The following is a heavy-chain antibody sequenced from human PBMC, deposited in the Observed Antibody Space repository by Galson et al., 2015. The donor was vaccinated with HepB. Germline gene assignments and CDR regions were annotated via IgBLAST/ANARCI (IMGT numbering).Heavy chain of an antibody. V-gene: IGHV3-64D*06. CDR3: VKGRKYFVLRTGLFDY. CDR1: GFTFSSYA. CDR2: ISSNGGST. D-gene: IGHD2-8*01. Sequence: SLRLSCAASGFTFSSYAMHWVRQAPGKGLEYVSAISSNGGSTYYADSVKGRFTISRDNSKNTLYLQMSSLRAEDTAVYYCVKGRKYFVLRTGLFDYWGQGTLVTVSS. J-gene: IGHJ4*02.